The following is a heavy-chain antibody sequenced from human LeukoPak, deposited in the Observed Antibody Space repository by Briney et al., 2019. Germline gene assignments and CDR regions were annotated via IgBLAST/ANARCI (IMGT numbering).Heavy chain of an antibody. D-gene: IGHD3-10*01. CDR2: IRSSPYGGTT. V-gene: IGHV3-49*04. J-gene: IGHJ4*02. Sequence: GGLLRLSCTASGFTFVDYAMTWVRQAPGKGLEWVGFIRSSPYGGTTEYAASVKGRFTISRDDSKSIAYLQMNSLKTEDTAVYYCTRGLFPGYWGQGTLVTVSS. CDR3: TRGLFPGY. CDR1: GFTFVDYA.